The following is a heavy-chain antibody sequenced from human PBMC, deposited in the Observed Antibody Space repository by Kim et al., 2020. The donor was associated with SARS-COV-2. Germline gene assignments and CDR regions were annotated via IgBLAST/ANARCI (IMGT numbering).Heavy chain of an antibody. CDR1: GGSISSGGYY. CDR2: IYYSGST. CDR3: ATTVPAVYYYYYGMDV. V-gene: IGHV4-31*03. J-gene: IGHJ6*02. Sequence: SETLSLTCTVSGGSISSGGYYWSWIRQHPGKGLEWIGYIYYSGSTYYNPSLKSRVTISVDTSKNQFSLKLSSVTAADTAVYYCATTVPAVYYYYYGMDVWGQGTTGTVSS. D-gene: IGHD4-17*01.